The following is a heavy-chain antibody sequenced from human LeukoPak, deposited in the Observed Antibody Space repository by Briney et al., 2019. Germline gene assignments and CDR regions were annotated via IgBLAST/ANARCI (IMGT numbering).Heavy chain of an antibody. CDR1: GDSIRSGTYY. D-gene: IGHD3-16*01. CDR2: IYTSGST. V-gene: IGHV4-61*02. Sequence: SETLSLTCSVSGDSIRSGTYYWSWIRQPAGKGLEWIGRIYTSGSTSYNPSLKSRVTISVDTSKNQFSLKLTSVTAADTAVYSCARGGGAMRIDYWGQGTLVTVSS. CDR3: ARGGGAMRIDY. J-gene: IGHJ4*02.